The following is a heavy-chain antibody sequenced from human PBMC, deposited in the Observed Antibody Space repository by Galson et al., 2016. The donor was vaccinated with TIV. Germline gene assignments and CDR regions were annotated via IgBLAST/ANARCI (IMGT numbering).Heavy chain of an antibody. CDR1: GGSISSYY. J-gene: IGHJ6*03. D-gene: IGHD4-17*01. V-gene: IGHV4-59*01. CDR2: FYYTGST. CDR3: TRDVTVLPGTTDYYYYYVDV. Sequence: SETRSLTCTVSGGSISSYYWSWIRQPPGKGLEWIGYFYYTGSTNYNPSLKSRVTISVDRSKNQFSLKLNSVTAADTAVYFCTRDVTVLPGTTDYYYYYVDVWGKGTMVTVSS.